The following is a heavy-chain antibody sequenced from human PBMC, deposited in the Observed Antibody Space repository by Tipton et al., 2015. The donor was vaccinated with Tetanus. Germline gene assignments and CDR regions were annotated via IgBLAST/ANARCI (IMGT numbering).Heavy chain of an antibody. J-gene: IGHJ4*02. CDR1: GFTFSSYG. V-gene: IGHV3-30*19. CDR3: ARGMAEASNCGGDCYSDY. Sequence: SLRLSCAASGFTFSSYGMHWVRQAPGKGLECVAVISHDGVIQHYTDSVKGRFTISRDNSKNTVDLYMDSLGAGDTAVYSCARGMAEASNCGGDCYSDYWGQGTLVTVSS. D-gene: IGHD2-21*02. CDR2: ISHDGVIQ.